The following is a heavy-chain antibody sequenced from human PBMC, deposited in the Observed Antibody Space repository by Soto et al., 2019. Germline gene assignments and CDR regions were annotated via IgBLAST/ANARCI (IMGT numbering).Heavy chain of an antibody. CDR2: INHSGST. CDR1: GGSFSGYY. CDR3: ARGPHYIVVVIAATPRWFDP. J-gene: IGHJ5*02. V-gene: IGHV4-34*01. D-gene: IGHD2-15*01. Sequence: QVQLQQWGAGLLKPSETLSLTCAVYGGSFSGYYWSWIRQPPGRGLEWIGEINHSGSTNYNSSLKRRVIISIDTSKNQFSLTLSSVTAADTAVYYCARGPHYIVVVIAATPRWFDPWGQGTLVTVSS.